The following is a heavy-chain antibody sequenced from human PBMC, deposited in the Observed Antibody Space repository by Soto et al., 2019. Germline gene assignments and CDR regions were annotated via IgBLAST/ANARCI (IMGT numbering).Heavy chain of an antibody. CDR3: ARGPLVVLNYFES. CDR1: GGTFRNYP. Sequence: QVQLVQSGTEVKKPGSSVKVSCKASGGTFRNYPMNWVRQAPGQGLEWMGSIFPLTDIPDYAQNFQARITICTNKSTSTAYMELSSMTSDDTAMYFCARGPLVVLNYFESWGQGTLVTVSS. J-gene: IGHJ4*02. V-gene: IGHV1-69*02. CDR2: IFPLTDIP.